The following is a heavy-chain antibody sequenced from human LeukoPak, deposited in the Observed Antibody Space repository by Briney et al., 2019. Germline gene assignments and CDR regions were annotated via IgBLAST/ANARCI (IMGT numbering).Heavy chain of an antibody. J-gene: IGHJ6*02. CDR3: ARERLRYFTAYYYYYGMDV. V-gene: IGHV3-48*03. D-gene: IGHD3-9*01. CDR2: ISSSGSTI. CDR1: GFTFSSYE. Sequence: GGSLRLSCAASGFTFSSYEMNWVRQAPGKGLEGVSYISSSGSTIYYADSVKGRFTISRDNAKNSLYLQMNSLRAEDTAVYYCARERLRYFTAYYYYYGMDVWGQGTTATVSS.